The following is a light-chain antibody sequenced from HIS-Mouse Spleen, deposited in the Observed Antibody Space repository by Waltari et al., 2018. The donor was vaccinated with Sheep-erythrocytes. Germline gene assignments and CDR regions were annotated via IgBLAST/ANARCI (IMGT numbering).Light chain of an antibody. CDR2: EGS. J-gene: IGLJ3*02. V-gene: IGLV2-23*01. Sequence: QSALTQPASVSGSPGQSITISRTGTSSYVGSYNLFSWYQQHPGKAPKLMIYEGSKRPSGVSNRFSGSKSGNTASLTISGLQAEDEADYYCCSYAGSSTPWVFGGGTKLTVL. CDR1: SSYVGSYNL. CDR3: CSYAGSSTPWV.